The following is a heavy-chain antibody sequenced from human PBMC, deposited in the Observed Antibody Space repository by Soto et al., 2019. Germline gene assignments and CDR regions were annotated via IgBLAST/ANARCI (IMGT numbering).Heavy chain of an antibody. CDR3: APGGNWPYYFDY. Sequence: EVQLLESGGGLVQPGGSLRLSCAASGFTFSSYAMSWVRQAPGKGLEWVSAISGSGGSTYYADSVKGRFTISRDNSKNTLYLQMNSLRAEDTAVYYCAPGGNWPYYFDYWGQGTLVTVSS. D-gene: IGHD2-15*01. CDR2: ISGSGGST. J-gene: IGHJ4*02. CDR1: GFTFSSYA. V-gene: IGHV3-23*01.